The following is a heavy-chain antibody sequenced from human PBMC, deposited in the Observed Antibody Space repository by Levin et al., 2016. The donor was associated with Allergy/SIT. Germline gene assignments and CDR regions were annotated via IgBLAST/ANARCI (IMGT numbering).Heavy chain of an antibody. CDR2: IKQDGSER. J-gene: IGHJ6*03. V-gene: IGHV3-7*03. Sequence: GESLKISCAASGFMFSTYWMSWVRQAPGKGLEWVASIKQDGSERYYVDSVKGRVTISRDNAKNSLYLQMNSLRDEDTAVYYCARAEYLGTGSYFYVDVWGKGTAV. D-gene: IGHD3-10*01. CDR3: ARAEYLGTGSYFYVDV. CDR1: GFMFSTYW.